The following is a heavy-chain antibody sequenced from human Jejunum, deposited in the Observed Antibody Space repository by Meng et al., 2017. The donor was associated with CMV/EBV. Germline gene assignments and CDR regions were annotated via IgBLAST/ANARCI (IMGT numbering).Heavy chain of an antibody. J-gene: IGHJ4*02. CDR1: GFIFSTYA. CDR3: ARGGLTGIFDY. V-gene: IGHV3-30-3*01. CDR2: VSNDGSEK. Sequence: GVCVCVSGKSRTLSCAASGFIFSTYAMHLVRQAPGKGLEWVAVVSNDGSEKYYADYVKGRFTSSRDSSTNTVYLQMNSLRADDTAVYYCARGGLTGIFDYWGQGTLVTVSS. D-gene: IGHD6-13*01.